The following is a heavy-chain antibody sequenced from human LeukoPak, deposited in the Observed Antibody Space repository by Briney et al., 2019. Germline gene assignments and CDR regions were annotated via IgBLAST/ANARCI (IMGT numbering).Heavy chain of an antibody. CDR3: ARTRLPVLRFLEWLPGPYYYMDV. CDR2: IYPGDSDI. D-gene: IGHD3-3*01. CDR1: GYSFTSYW. V-gene: IGHV5-51*01. Sequence: GESLKISCKGSGYSFTSYWIGWVRQMPGKGLEWMGIIYPGDSDIRYSPSFQGQVTISADKSISTAYLQWSSLKASDTAMYYCARTRLPVLRFLEWLPGPYYYMDVWGKGTTVTVSS. J-gene: IGHJ6*03.